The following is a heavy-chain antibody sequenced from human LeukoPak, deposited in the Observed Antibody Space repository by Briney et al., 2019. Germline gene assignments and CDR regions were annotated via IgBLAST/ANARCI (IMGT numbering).Heavy chain of an antibody. CDR3: ATSTVGMASILDHD. V-gene: IGHV3-7*01. CDR1: GFTLSSYW. J-gene: IGHJ4*02. D-gene: IGHD5-24*01. CDR2: IKKDGSEK. Sequence: PGGSLRLSCAASGFTLSSYWMSWVRQAPGKGLEWVANIKKDGSEKYYVDSVKGRFTISRDNAKNSLYLQMNSLRAEDTAVYYCATSTVGMASILDHDWGRGTLVTVSS.